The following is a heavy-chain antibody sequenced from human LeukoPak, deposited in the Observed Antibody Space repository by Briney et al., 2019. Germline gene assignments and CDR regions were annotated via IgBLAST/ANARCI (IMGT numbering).Heavy chain of an antibody. D-gene: IGHD6-19*01. CDR3: AREEWLVRCRAQDH. Sequence: PGGSLRLSCAASGFTFSSYWMSWVRQAPGKGLEWVANIKQDGSEKYYVDSVKGRFTISRDNAKNSLYLQMNSLRAEDTAVYYCAREEWLVRCRAQDHWGQGTLVTVSS. CDR2: IKQDGSEK. J-gene: IGHJ4*02. V-gene: IGHV3-7*01. CDR1: GFTFSSYW.